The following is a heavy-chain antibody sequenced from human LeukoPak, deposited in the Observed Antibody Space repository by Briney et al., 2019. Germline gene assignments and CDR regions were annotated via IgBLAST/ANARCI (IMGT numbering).Heavy chain of an antibody. Sequence: GGSLRLSCAASGFTFRGYWMRWVRQAPGKGLEWVANIKQDGSEKNYVDSVKGRFTISRDNSKNTLYLQMNSLRAEDTAVYYCAKAGLVAAGYTYYFDYWGQGTLVTVSS. CDR3: AKAGLVAAGYTYYFDY. CDR2: IKQDGSEK. J-gene: IGHJ4*02. CDR1: GFTFRGYW. V-gene: IGHV3-7*03. D-gene: IGHD6-13*01.